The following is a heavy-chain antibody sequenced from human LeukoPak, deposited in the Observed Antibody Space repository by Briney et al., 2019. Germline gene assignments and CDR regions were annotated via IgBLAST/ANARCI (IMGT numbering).Heavy chain of an antibody. J-gene: IGHJ4*02. CDR3: AKDLRYYDSSGYLTNSDY. D-gene: IGHD3-22*01. CDR1: GFTFSTYA. CDR2: ISGSGTKT. Sequence: TGGSLRLSCAASGFTFSTYAINWVRQAPGRGLEWVSGISGSGTKTYSADSVKGRFTISRDNSKNTLYLQMNSLRAEDTAVYYCAKDLRYYDSSGYLTNSDYWGQGTLVTVSS. V-gene: IGHV3-23*01.